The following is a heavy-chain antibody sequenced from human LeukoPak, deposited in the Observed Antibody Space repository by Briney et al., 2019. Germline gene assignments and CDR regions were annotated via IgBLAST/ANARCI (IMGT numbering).Heavy chain of an antibody. CDR3: AKLQTAVVPAATLGFDS. CDR1: GLTFNKYA. V-gene: IGHV3-23*01. CDR2: IGRRGAHS. Sequence: GGSLRLSCAASGLTFNKYAVGWVRRSPGRGLECVSAIGRRGAHSYYATSVRGRLRVSRDNTTNTFHPQMNSLRAEDTAIYYCAKLQTAVVPAATLGFDSWGQGTLVTVSS. J-gene: IGHJ4*02. D-gene: IGHD2-2*01.